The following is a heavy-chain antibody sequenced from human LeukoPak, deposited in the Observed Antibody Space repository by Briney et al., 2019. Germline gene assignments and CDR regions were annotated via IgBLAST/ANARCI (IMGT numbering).Heavy chain of an antibody. CDR3: AKIPQVSIFGVPNFDD. J-gene: IGHJ4*02. D-gene: IGHD3-3*01. Sequence: GGSLRLSCAASGFTLSSYAMSWVRQAPGKGLEWVSATSSSDAGTYYAESVRGRFTISRDNFKNTLYLQMDSLRAEDTAVYYCAKIPQVSIFGVPNFDDWGQGTLVTVSS. V-gene: IGHV3-23*01. CDR1: GFTLSSYA. CDR2: TSSSDAGT.